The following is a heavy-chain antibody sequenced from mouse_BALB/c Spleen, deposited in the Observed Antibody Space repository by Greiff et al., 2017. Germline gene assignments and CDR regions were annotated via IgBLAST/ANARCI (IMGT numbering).Heavy chain of an antibody. Sequence: DVHLVESGGGLVKPGGSLKLSCAASGFTFSSYTMSWVRQTPEKRLEWVATISSGGGNTYYPDSVKGRFTISRDNAKNNLYLQMSSLRSEDTALYYCARYDYRYEYYAMDYWGQGTSVTVSS. V-gene: IGHV5-9*03. CDR3: ARYDYRYEYYAMDY. J-gene: IGHJ4*01. D-gene: IGHD2-14*01. CDR2: ISSGGGNT. CDR1: GFTFSSYT.